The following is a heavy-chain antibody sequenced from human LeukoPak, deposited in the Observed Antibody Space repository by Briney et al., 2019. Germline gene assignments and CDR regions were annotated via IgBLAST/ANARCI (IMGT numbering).Heavy chain of an antibody. Sequence: SETLSLTCAVYGASFNNYYWSWIRQPPGKGLEWIGEVNHSGSTLYNPSLKSRVTISLDTSNNRFSLRLNSVTAADTAVYYCARGPSPNADPSDSWGQGTLITVSS. V-gene: IGHV4-34*01. J-gene: IGHJ4*02. CDR2: VNHSGST. D-gene: IGHD4/OR15-4a*01. CDR1: GASFNNYY. CDR3: ARGPSPNADPSDS.